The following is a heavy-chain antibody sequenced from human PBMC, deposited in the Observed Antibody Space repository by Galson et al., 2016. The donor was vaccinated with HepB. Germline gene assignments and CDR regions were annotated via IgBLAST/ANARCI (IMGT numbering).Heavy chain of an antibody. V-gene: IGHV3-23*01. J-gene: IGHJ4*02. CDR2: ISGSGGST. CDR3: AKGYGLFDY. CDR1: GFTFSGYT. Sequence: SLRLSCAASGFTFSGYTMNWVRQAPGKGLEWVSGISGSGGSTYYADSVKGRFTISRDNSKNTLYVQMNSLRAEDTAVYYCAKGYGLFDYWGQGTLVTVSS. D-gene: IGHD1-14*01.